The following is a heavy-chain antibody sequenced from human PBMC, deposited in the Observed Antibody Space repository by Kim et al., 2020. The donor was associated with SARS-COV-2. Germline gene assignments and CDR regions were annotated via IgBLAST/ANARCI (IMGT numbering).Heavy chain of an antibody. CDR1: GFTFSDYY. J-gene: IGHJ3*02. CDR3: AGDYYDSSSYFPFFEI. D-gene: IGHD3-22*01. CDR2: ISSGGGTT. V-gene: IGHV3-11*01. Sequence: GGSLRLSCAASGFTFSDYYMSWIRQAPGKGLDWVSYISSGGGTTFYADSVQGRFTISRDNAKNSLYLQMNSLRAEDTAIYYCAGDYYDSSSYFPFFEIWGQGTMVTVSS.